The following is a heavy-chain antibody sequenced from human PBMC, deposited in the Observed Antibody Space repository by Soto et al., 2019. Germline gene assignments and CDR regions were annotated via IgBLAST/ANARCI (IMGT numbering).Heavy chain of an antibody. CDR1: GGAFNNYA. D-gene: IGHD1-20*01. Sequence: QVQLLQSGAEVKKPGSSVKVSCRVSGGAFNNYALNWVRHGPGQGLEWLGGIIPLHNTSNYSLKFLGRVTGTADISSTTVDMELNSLTSADTATYYCASWYNWNPLYYDCLDVW. V-gene: IGHV1-69*06. CDR2: IIPLHNTS. J-gene: IGHJ6*01. CDR3: ASWYNWNPLYYDCLDV.